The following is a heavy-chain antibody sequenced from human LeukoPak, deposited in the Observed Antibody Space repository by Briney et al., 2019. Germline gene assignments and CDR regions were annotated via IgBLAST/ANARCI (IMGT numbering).Heavy chain of an antibody. D-gene: IGHD2-2*01. CDR2: ISGSGTNT. CDR3: ARVWAYCSSTSCRQAGIDY. Sequence: GGTLRLSCAASGFTFSSYGMSWVRQAPGKGLEWVSGISGSGTNTNYADSVKGRFTISRDNSKNTLYLQMNSLRAEDTAVYYCARVWAYCSSTSCRQAGIDYWGQGTLVTVSS. CDR1: GFTFSSYG. V-gene: IGHV3-23*01. J-gene: IGHJ4*02.